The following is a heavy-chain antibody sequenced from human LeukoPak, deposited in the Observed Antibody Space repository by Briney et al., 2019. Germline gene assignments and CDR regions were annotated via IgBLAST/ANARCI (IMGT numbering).Heavy chain of an antibody. D-gene: IGHD5-18*01. CDR2: INTNTGNP. CDR3: AREGIGNSYGYFFYYYYYMDV. CDR1: GYTLTELS. J-gene: IGHJ6*03. V-gene: IGHV7-4-1*02. Sequence: ASVKVSCKVSGYTLTELSMHWVRQAPGKGLEWMGWINTNTGNPTYAQGFTGRFVFSLDTSVSTAYLQISSLKAEDTAVYYCAREGIGNSYGYFFYYYYYMDVWGKGTTVTVSS.